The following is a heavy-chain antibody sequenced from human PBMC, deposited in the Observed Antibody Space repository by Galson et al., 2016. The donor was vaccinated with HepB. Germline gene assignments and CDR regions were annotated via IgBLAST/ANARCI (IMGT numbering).Heavy chain of an antibody. D-gene: IGHD2-21*02. CDR2: IIPISGTR. J-gene: IGHJ3*01. V-gene: IGHV1-69*13. CDR1: GGTFSSYA. CDR3: ARGIKYCGGDCYAFDV. Sequence: SVKVSCKASGGTFSSYAISWVRQAPGQGLEWMGGIIPISGTRNYAQRFRGRVTITADESMSTAYMELRSLRSDDTAVYYCARGIKYCGGDCYAFDVWGQGTMVTVSS.